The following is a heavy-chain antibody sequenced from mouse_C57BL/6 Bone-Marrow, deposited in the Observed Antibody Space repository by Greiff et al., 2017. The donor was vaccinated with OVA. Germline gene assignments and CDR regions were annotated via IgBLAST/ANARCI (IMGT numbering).Heavy chain of an antibody. CDR2: INPNNGGT. CDR1: GYTFTDYN. Sequence: EVKVVESGPELVKPGASVKIPCKASGYTFTDYNMDWVKQSHGKSLEWIGDINPNNGGTIYNQKFKGKATLTVDKSSSTAYMELRSLTSEDTAVYYCARGNWDYFDYWGQGTTLTVSS. J-gene: IGHJ2*01. CDR3: ARGNWDYFDY. V-gene: IGHV1-18*01. D-gene: IGHD4-1*01.